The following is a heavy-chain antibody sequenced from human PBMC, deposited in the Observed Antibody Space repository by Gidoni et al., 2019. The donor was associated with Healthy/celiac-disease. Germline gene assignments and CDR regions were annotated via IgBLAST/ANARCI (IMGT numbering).Heavy chain of an antibody. Sequence: QVQLVQSGAEVKKPGSSVKVSCKASGGTLRSYAISWVRQAPGQGLEWRGGIIPIFGTANYAQKFQGRVTITADESMSTAYMELSSLRSEDTAVYYCATWDVDILQKRGFDYWGQGTLVTVSS. CDR3: ATWDVDILQKRGFDY. V-gene: IGHV1-69*01. CDR2: IIPIFGTA. J-gene: IGHJ4*02. CDR1: GGTLRSYA. D-gene: IGHD5-12*01.